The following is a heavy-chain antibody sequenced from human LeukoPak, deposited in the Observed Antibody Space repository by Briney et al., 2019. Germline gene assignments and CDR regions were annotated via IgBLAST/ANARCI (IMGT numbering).Heavy chain of an antibody. D-gene: IGHD4-23*01. CDR1: DGSINSYY. CDR3: ARGKTAVGP. Sequence: SETLSLTCSVSDGSINSYYWNWIRRPPGKGLEWIGYIYYNGNTNYSPSLKSRVTISVDTSKNQFSLKLSSVTAADTAVYYCARGKTAVGPWGQGTLVTVSS. J-gene: IGHJ5*02. CDR2: IYYNGNT. V-gene: IGHV4-59*01.